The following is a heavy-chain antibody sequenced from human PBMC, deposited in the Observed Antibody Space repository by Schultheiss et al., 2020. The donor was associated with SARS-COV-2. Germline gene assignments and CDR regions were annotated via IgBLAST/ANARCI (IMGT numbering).Heavy chain of an antibody. CDR1: GGSFSGYY. D-gene: IGHD1-14*01. CDR2: INHSGST. J-gene: IGHJ6*03. Sequence: SETLSLTCAVYGGSFSGYYWSWIRQPPGKGLEWIGEINHSGSTNYNPSLKSRVTISVDTSKNQFSLKLSSVTAADTAVYYCARGRGPEQDYYYYYMDVWGKGTTVTVSS. V-gene: IGHV4-34*01. CDR3: ARGRGPEQDYYYYYMDV.